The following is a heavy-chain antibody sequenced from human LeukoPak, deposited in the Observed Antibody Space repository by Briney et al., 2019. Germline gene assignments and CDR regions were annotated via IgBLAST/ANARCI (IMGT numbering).Heavy chain of an antibody. J-gene: IGHJ4*02. V-gene: IGHV1-46*01. Sequence: GASVKVSCKASGYTFTSYYMHWLRQPPGQGLEFLGVINTSDTSTSYAQKFQGRVTMTRDTSTSTVYMELSSLRSEDTAVYYCARDYGSGSYYFLYWGQGTLVTVSS. CDR2: INTSDTST. CDR3: ARDYGSGSYYFLY. CDR1: GYTFTSYY. D-gene: IGHD3-10*01.